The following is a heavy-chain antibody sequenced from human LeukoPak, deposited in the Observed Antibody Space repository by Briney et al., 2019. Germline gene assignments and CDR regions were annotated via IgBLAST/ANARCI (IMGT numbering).Heavy chain of an antibody. J-gene: IGHJ5*02. CDR1: GGSVSSGSYY. D-gene: IGHD3-22*01. CDR3: AREKGLKGSGYYYWFDP. CDR2: IYYSGST. Sequence: PSETLSLTCTVSGGSVSSGSYYWSWIRQPPGKGLEWIGYIYYSGSTNYNPSLKSRVTISVDTSKNQFSLKLSSVTAADTAVYYCAREKGLKGSGYYYWFDPWGQGTLVTVSS. V-gene: IGHV4-61*01.